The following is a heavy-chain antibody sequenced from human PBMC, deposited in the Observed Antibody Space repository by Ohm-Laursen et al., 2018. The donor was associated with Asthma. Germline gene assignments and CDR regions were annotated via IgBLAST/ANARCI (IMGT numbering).Heavy chain of an antibody. D-gene: IGHD3-22*01. J-gene: IGHJ4*02. V-gene: IGHV3-9*01. CDR1: GFTFRSYA. CDR2: ISWNSGII. Sequence: SLRLSCTATGFTFRSYAMHWVRQAPGKGLEWVSGISWNSGIIGYADSVKGRFTISRDNAKNSLYLQMNSLRAEDTAVYYCASCTYDSSGYYYGWGQGTLVTVSS. CDR3: ASCTYDSSGYYYG.